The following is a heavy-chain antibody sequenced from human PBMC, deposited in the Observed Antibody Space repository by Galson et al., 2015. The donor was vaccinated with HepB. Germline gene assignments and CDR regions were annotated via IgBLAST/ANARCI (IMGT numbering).Heavy chain of an antibody. J-gene: IGHJ4*02. V-gene: IGHV3-23*01. CDR1: EFSVDSRA. D-gene: IGHD6-19*01. Sequence: SLRLSCAVSEFSVDSRAMSWVRQAPGKSLEWLSSISNNAGKTYYAGSVRGRFTISRDESTNSVFLQMDSLRADDTAVYYCAKDHPSSGWPAFDYWSQGALVIVSS. CDR2: ISNNAGKT. CDR3: AKDHPSSGWPAFDY.